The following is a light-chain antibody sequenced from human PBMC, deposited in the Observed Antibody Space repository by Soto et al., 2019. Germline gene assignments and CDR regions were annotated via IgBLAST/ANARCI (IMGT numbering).Light chain of an antibody. CDR3: QQFDSVPCT. V-gene: IGKV1-33*01. CDR1: QDINNY. CDR2: DAS. Sequence: DIPMTQSPSSLSASVGDRVTITCQASQDINNYLIWYQHKPGTAPKLLIYDASTLGTGVSSRFSGGGSGTHFTFTISSLQPEDIATYYCQQFDSVPCTFGQGTKVELK. J-gene: IGKJ2*02.